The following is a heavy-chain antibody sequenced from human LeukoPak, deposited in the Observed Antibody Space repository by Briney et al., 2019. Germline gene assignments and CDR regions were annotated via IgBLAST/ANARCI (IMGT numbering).Heavy chain of an antibody. CDR1: GFTFSSHA. Sequence: GGSLRLSCVASGFTFSSHAMSWVRQAPGKGLEWVSGISVSGGSTYYADSVKGRFTISRDNSKNTLYLQMNSLRAEDTAVYYCANDGAYYDSSTDAFDIWGQGTMVTVSS. J-gene: IGHJ3*02. CDR3: ANDGAYYDSSTDAFDI. D-gene: IGHD3-22*01. V-gene: IGHV3-23*01. CDR2: ISVSGGST.